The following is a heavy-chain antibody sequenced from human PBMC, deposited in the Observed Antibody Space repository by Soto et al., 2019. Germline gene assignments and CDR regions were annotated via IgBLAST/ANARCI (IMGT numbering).Heavy chain of an antibody. Sequence: QVQLEQSGAEVKKPGASVKVSCKASGYIFTAYSMHWVRRAPGQGREWMGVVNPSGGSTNYAQKFQDRITLTRDTSKNTVYMDLSSLTSEDTAVYYCAREENCSDGICYSEYFQRWGQGTLVTVSS. CDR2: VNPSGGST. CDR3: AREENCSDGICYSEYFQR. CDR1: GYIFTAYS. J-gene: IGHJ1*01. V-gene: IGHV1-46*01. D-gene: IGHD2-15*01.